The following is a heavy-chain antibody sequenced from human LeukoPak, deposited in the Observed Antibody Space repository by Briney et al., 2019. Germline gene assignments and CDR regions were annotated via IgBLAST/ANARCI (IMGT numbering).Heavy chain of an antibody. V-gene: IGHV3-48*01. D-gene: IGHD5-18*01. CDR3: ARDSGYRYGDNWFDP. CDR2: ITSSGNTM. Sequence: GGSLRLSCVASGFTFSRYSMNWVRQAPGKGLEWVSYITSSGNTMYYAGSVKGRFTISRDNAKNSLYLQMNSLRAEDTAVYYCARDSGYRYGDNWFDPWGQGTLVTVSS. J-gene: IGHJ5*02. CDR1: GFTFSRYS.